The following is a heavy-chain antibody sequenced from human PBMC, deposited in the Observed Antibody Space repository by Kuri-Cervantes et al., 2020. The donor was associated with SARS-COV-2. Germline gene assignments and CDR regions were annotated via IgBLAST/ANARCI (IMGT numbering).Heavy chain of an antibody. V-gene: IGHV4-39*01. CDR2: IYYSGST. D-gene: IGHD5-18*01. Sequence: GSLRLSCTVSGGSISSSSYYWGWIRQPPGKGLEWIGSIYYSGSTYYNPSLKSRVTISVDTSKNQFSLKLSSVTAADTAVYYCARHGYSYGSLGYWGHGTRVTVSS. J-gene: IGHJ4*01. CDR1: GGSISSSSYY. CDR3: ARHGYSYGSLGY.